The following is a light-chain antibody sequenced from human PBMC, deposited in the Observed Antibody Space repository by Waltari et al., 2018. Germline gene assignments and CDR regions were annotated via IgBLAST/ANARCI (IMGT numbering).Light chain of an antibody. Sequence: SYELTQPPSVSVSPGQTASITCSGDKLGNKYACWYQQKPGQSPVLVSEQDNKRPSGIPERCSGSNSGNTATLTISGTQAMDEADYYCQAWDSSTVVFGGGTKLTVL. CDR2: QDN. V-gene: IGLV3-1*01. CDR1: KLGNKY. J-gene: IGLJ2*01. CDR3: QAWDSSTVV.